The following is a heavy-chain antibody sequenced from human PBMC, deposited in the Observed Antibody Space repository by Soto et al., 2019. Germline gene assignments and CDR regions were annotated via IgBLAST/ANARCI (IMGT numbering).Heavy chain of an antibody. J-gene: IGHJ4*02. CDR3: ARGGGSDSFDY. V-gene: IGHV4-30-2*01. D-gene: IGHD1-26*01. CDR1: DASITFGGYS. Sequence: PSEALSVACIVSDASITFGGYSWSWIRQTPGKGLEWIGYINHLETTFYNPSFESRLTLSIDRAKNQFSLKLHSMSAADRAVYFCARGGGSDSFDYWGQGILVTVSS. CDR2: INHLETT.